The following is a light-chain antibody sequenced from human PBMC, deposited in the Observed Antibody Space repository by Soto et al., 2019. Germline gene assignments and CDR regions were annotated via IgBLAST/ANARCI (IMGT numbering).Light chain of an antibody. V-gene: IGKV3D-15*01. CDR2: GAS. J-gene: IGKJ1*01. CDR3: QQYNIWSRPT. Sequence: EIVMTQSPATLSVSPGERATLSCRASQSVSSNLAWYQKRPGQAPRLLIYGASTRATGIPARLSGSGSGTEFTLTISSLQSEDLAFYHCQQYNIWSRPTFGQGTKVDIK. CDR1: QSVSSN.